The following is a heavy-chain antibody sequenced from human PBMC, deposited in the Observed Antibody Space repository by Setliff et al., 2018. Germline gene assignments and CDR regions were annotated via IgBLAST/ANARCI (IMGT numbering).Heavy chain of an antibody. CDR3: ARRRGVVVSSWFDP. Sequence: SETLSLTCAVSGFSITSGYYWGWIRQAPGKGLEWIGSLYHSGTTYYNPSLKRRVTISLDTSKNHFSLNLNSVTAADTAVYYCARRRGVVVSSWFDPWGQGTLVTVSS. J-gene: IGHJ5*02. CDR2: LYHSGTT. D-gene: IGHD2-2*01. CDR1: GFSITSGYY. V-gene: IGHV4-38-2*01.